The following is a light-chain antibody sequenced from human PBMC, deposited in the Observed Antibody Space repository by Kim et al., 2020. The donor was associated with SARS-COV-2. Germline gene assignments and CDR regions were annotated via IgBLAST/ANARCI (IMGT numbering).Light chain of an antibody. V-gene: IGKV3-15*01. J-gene: IGKJ2*01. CDR3: QQYNNWFPYT. Sequence: VMTQSPATLSLSPGERAILSCRASQSIGTNLAWYHQKPGQAPRLLIYGASTRATGVPARISGSASGSDFTLTISTLQSEDFGIYYWQQYNNWFPYTFGQGTKLEI. CDR2: GAS. CDR1: QSIGTN.